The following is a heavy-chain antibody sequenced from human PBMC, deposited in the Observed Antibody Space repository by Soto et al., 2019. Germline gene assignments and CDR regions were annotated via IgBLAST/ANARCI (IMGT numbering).Heavy chain of an antibody. CDR2: ISYDGNKK. CDR1: GFTFSRYA. J-gene: IGHJ4*02. Sequence: QVQLVESGGGMVQPGRSLRLSCVASGFTFSRYAMHWVRQAPGKGLDWVAVISYDGNKKYYADSVKGRFTISRDNSKNTLYRQLNSLRAEDTDVYYCASNGYDYDSSNYVFDYWGEGTLVTVSS. D-gene: IGHD3-22*01. CDR3: ASNGYDYDSSNYVFDY. V-gene: IGHV3-30-3*01.